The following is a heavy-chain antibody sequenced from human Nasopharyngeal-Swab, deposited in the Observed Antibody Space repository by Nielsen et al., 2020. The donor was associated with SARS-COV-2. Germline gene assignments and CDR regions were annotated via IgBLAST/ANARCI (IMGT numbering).Heavy chain of an antibody. CDR1: GYSFISYY. D-gene: IGHD4-17*01. CDR2: INPSGGST. CDR3: ARSIIGLRDYGDYSVEFRTISHFDY. V-gene: IGHV1-46*01. Sequence: ASVKVSCKASGYSFISYYMHWVRQAPGQGLEWMGIINPSGGSTSYAQKFQGRVTMTRDTSTSTVYMEMSSLRYEDTAVYYCARSIIGLRDYGDYSVEFRTISHFDYWGQGTLVTVSS. J-gene: IGHJ4*02.